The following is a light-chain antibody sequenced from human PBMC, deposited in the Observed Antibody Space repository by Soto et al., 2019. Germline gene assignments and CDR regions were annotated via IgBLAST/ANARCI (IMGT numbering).Light chain of an antibody. V-gene: IGKV1-5*02. Sequence: QMTPYPRTRSATLGDRVIIVCRASQSISTWLAWYQLKPGKAPKLLIYDASTLEGGVPSRFSGIGSGTEFTLTISGLQPDDFATYYCQHSWTFG. CDR1: QSISTW. CDR3: QHSWT. CDR2: DAS. J-gene: IGKJ2*02.